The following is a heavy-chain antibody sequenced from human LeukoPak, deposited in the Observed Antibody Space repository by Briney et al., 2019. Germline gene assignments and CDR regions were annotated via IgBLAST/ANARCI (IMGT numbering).Heavy chain of an antibody. D-gene: IGHD6-13*01. CDR3: ARAYSSSWYPVDY. Sequence: PGGSLRLSCAASGFTFSSYSMDPVRQAPGKGLEWDSSISSSSSYIYYADSVKGRFTISRDNAKNSLYLQMNSLRAEDTAVYYCARAYSSSWYPVDYWGQGTLVTVSS. CDR2: ISSSSSYI. CDR1: GFTFSSYS. J-gene: IGHJ4*02. V-gene: IGHV3-21*01.